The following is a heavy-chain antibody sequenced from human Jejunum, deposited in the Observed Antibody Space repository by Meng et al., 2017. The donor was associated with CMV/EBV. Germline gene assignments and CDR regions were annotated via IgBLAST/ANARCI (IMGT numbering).Heavy chain of an antibody. V-gene: IGHV3-7*01. CDR3: ARDVGYGDY. CDR2: IKKDGSEK. CDR1: GFTISNDW. J-gene: IGHJ4*02. D-gene: IGHD2-15*01. Sequence: SCVASGFTISNDWMAWVRQAPGKGPEWVASIKKDGSEKNYVDSVKGRFTISRDNAKNSLYLQMNSLRAEDTALYYCARDVGYGDYWGQGTRVTVSS.